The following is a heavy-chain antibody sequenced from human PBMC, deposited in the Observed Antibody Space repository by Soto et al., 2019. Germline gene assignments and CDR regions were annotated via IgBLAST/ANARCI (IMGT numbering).Heavy chain of an antibody. Sequence: SETLSLTCAVYGGSFSGYYWSWIRQPPGKGLEWIGEINHSGSTNYNPSLKSRVTISVDTSKNQFSLKLSSVTAADTAVYYCASFTVRGGIYCSGGSCSGMDVWGQGTTVT. J-gene: IGHJ6*02. CDR3: ASFTVRGGIYCSGGSCSGMDV. D-gene: IGHD2-15*01. CDR2: INHSGST. V-gene: IGHV4-34*01. CDR1: GGSFSGYY.